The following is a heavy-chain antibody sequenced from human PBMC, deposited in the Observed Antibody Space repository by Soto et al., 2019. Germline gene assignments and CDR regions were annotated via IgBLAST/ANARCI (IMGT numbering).Heavy chain of an antibody. CDR3: ARGEDGSTWFDP. CDR2: ISSGSGII. J-gene: IGHJ5*02. V-gene: IGHV3-48*01. D-gene: IGHD6-25*01. CDR1: GFTFSSYS. Sequence: EVQLVESGGGLLQPGGSLRLSCVASGFTFSSYSMNWVRQAPGKGLEWVSYISSGSGIIFYSDSVKGRFSISRDNAKNSLNLQMNSLRAEDTAVYYCARGEDGSTWFDPWGQGTLVTVSS.